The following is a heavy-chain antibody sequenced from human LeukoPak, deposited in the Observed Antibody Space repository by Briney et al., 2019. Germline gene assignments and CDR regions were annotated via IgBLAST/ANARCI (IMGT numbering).Heavy chain of an antibody. CDR2: ISGSGGST. D-gene: IGHD3-9*01. CDR1: GFTFSSYA. V-gene: IGHV3-23*01. CDR3: ANGGTLGPDKDLGYGMDV. J-gene: IGHJ6*02. Sequence: PGGSLRLSCAASGFTFSSYAMSWVRQARGKGLEWVSGISGSGGSTYYADSVKGRFTISGDNSKNTLYLQMNSLRAEDTAVYYCANGGTLGPDKDLGYGMDVWGQGTTVTVSS.